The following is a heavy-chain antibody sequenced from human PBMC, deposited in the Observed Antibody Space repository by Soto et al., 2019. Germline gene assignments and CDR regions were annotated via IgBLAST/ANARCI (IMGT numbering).Heavy chain of an antibody. V-gene: IGHV3-30-3*01. J-gene: IGHJ4*02. Sequence: GGSLRLSCAASGFTFINYAMHWVRQAPGKGLEWVAVISYDGSNKYYADSVKGRFTISRDNSKNTMYLQMNSLSAEDTAVYHCARGQVKGTMNILWGKGTRVTV. CDR2: ISYDGSNK. CDR3: ARGQVKGTMNIL. D-gene: IGHD1-1*01. CDR1: GFTFINYA.